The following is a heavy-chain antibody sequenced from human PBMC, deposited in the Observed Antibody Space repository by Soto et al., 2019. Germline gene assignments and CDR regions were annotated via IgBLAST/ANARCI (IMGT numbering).Heavy chain of an antibody. CDR1: GLSVSSNY. J-gene: IGHJ6*02. CDR2: IYINGST. Sequence: PGGSLRLSCAASGLSVSSNYMSWVRQAPGEGLEWVAIIYINGSTDYADSVQGRFSVSRDIYKYTLLLHMNDLRAEDKAVYFCSGDPSGYDEGDWYHGVDVWGQGTTVTVSS. CDR3: SGDPSGYDEGDWYHGVDV. V-gene: IGHV3-53*01. D-gene: IGHD5-12*01.